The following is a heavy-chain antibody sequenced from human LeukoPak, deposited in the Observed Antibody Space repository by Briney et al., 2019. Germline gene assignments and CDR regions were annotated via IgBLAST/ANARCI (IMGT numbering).Heavy chain of an antibody. D-gene: IGHD1-26*01. CDR3: AREYATSGSYYPQNFDY. J-gene: IGHJ4*02. CDR1: GGTFSSYA. Sequence: GASVKVSCKASGGTFSSYAISWVRQAPGQGLEWIEGIIPIFGTANYAQKFQGRVTITADESTSTAYMELSSLRSEDTAVYYCAREYATSGSYYPQNFDYWGRGTLVTVSS. V-gene: IGHV1-69*01. CDR2: IIPIFGTA.